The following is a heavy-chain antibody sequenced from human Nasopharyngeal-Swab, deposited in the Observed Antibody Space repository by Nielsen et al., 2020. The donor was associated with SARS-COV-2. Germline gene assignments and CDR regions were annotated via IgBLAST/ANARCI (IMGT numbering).Heavy chain of an antibody. CDR2: IYSGGST. V-gene: IGHV3-66*01. J-gene: IGHJ3*02. Sequence: GESLKLSCAASGFTVSSNYMSWVRHAQGKGPEWVSVIYSGGSTYYADPVKGRFTISRDNYKNTLYLQMNSLRAEDTDVYYCARGGAYCGGDCYFRAFDIWGQGTMVTVSS. CDR1: GFTVSSNY. D-gene: IGHD2-21*02. CDR3: ARGGAYCGGDCYFRAFDI.